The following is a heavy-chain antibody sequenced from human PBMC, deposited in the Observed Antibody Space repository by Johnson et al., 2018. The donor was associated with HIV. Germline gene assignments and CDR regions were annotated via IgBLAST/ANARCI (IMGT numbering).Heavy chain of an antibody. CDR3: ARDQSEVDAFDI. J-gene: IGHJ3*02. Sequence: VQLVESGGGVVQPGRSLRLSCVTSGFSFDDYAMHWVRQAPGKGLEWVSGISWNSGSIGYADSVKGRFTISRDNAKNSLYLQMNSLRAEDTAVYYCARDQSEVDAFDIWGQGTMVTVSS. CDR1: GFSFDDYA. CDR2: ISWNSGSI. V-gene: IGHV3-9*01.